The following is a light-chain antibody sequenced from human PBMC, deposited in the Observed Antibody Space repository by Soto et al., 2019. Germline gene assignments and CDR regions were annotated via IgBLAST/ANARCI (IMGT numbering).Light chain of an antibody. J-gene: IGKJ5*01. V-gene: IGKV3-11*01. CDR1: QSVSSY. CDR3: QQRSNWPIT. CDR2: DVS. Sequence: IVFTQSPATLSLSPGERATLSCRASQSVSSYLAWYQQKPGQAPRLLMYDVSNRATGIPARFSGSGSGTDFTLTISSLEPEDFAVYYCQQRSNWPITFGQGTRLEI.